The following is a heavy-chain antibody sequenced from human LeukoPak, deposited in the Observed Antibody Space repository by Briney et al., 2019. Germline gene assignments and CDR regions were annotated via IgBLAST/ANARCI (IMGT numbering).Heavy chain of an antibody. CDR3: ARAVISFAGLIAKGFDS. J-gene: IGHJ4*02. V-gene: IGHV4-59*01. CDR1: GGSFSTDY. CDR2: IYYSGFT. D-gene: IGHD3-16*02. Sequence: PSETLSLTCTVSGGSFSTDYWSWIRQPPGKGLEWIGYIYYSGFTDYNPSLKSRVTMSIDTSKNQFSLKLNSVTAADTAVYFCARAVISFAGLIAKGFDSWGQGTLVTVSS.